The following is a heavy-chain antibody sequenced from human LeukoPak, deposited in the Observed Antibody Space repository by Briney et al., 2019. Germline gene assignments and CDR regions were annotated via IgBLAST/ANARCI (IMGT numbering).Heavy chain of an antibody. Sequence: KASETLSLPCTVSGGSISSDSWSWIRQPPGKGLEWIGFISYTGSTNYNPSLKSRVTISVDTSKTQFSLKLSSVTAADTAVYYCARDKGCSGGSCYSSYWFDPWGQGTLVTVSS. CDR1: GGSISSDS. CDR3: ARDKGCSGGSCYSSYWFDP. V-gene: IGHV4-59*01. J-gene: IGHJ5*02. CDR2: ISYTGST. D-gene: IGHD2-15*01.